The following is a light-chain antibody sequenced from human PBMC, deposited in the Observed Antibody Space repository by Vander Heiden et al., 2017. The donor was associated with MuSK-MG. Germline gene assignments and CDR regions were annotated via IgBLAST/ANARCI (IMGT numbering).Light chain of an antibody. CDR2: QDS. J-gene: IGLJ2*01. V-gene: IGLV3-1*01. CDR1: KLGDKY. CDR3: KEWKSSTVG. Sequence: SYELTQPPSVSVSPGQTATITCSGDKLGDKYACWYQQKQGKSPVLVIYQDSKRPSGIPERVSGANSGNTVTMKISGTQAVDESSDYCKEWKSSTVGVGGGTKLPVL.